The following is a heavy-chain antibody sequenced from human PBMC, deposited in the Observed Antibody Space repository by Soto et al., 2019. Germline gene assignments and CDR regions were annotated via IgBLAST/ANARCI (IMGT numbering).Heavy chain of an antibody. D-gene: IGHD3-22*01. J-gene: IGHJ5*02. CDR1: GYRFTSYW. Sequence: PGESLKISCRTSGYRFTSYWIAWVRQMPGKGLEWMGIIFSSDSDTRYSPPFQGQVTISADRSTSTVFLQWASLKASDTAVYFCARKDKSGYFNWFDPWGQGTLVTVSS. CDR2: IFSSDSDT. CDR3: ARKDKSGYFNWFDP. V-gene: IGHV5-51*01.